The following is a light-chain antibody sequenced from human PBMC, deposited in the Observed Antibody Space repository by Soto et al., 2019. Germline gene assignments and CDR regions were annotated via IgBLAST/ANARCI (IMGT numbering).Light chain of an antibody. J-gene: IGKJ4*01. Sequence: GDRVTITCRASQSISSWLXXXQQXPXKXXXXXXYDASNLESGVPSRFSGSGSGTEFTLTISSLQPDDFATYYCQQYDNLPLTFGGGTKVDI. CDR3: QQYDNLPLT. CDR2: DAS. CDR1: QSISSW. V-gene: IGKV1-5*01.